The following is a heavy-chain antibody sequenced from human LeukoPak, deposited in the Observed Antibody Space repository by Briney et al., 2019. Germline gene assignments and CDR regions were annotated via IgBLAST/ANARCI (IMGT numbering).Heavy chain of an antibody. D-gene: IGHD6-19*01. CDR1: GFTFTSYS. V-gene: IGHV3-23*01. J-gene: IGHJ4*02. CDR2: ISGGGGST. CDR3: AKDQAVAGTSLLGY. Sequence: GGSLRLSCAASGFTFTSYSMNWVRQAPGKGLEWVSTISGGGGSTYYADSVKGRFTISRDNSKNTLYLQMNSLRAEDTAVYYCAKDQAVAGTSLLGYWGQGTLVTVSS.